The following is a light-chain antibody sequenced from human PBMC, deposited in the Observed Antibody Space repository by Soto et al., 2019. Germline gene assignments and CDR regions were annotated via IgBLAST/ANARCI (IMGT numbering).Light chain of an antibody. J-gene: IGKJ1*01. Sequence: DIQMTQSPPSLSASVGDRVTITCRASQSISSYLNWYQQKPGKAPKLLIHAASSLQSGVPSRFSGSGSGTGFTLSISSLQPEDFATYYCQQSYCTPWTFGQGTKVEIK. CDR1: QSISSY. CDR3: QQSYCTPWT. V-gene: IGKV1-39*01. CDR2: AAS.